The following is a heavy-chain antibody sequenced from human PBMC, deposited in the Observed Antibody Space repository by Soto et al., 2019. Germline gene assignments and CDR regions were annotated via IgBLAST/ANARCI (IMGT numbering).Heavy chain of an antibody. CDR1: GFTFDQYT. D-gene: IGHD3-16*01. Sequence: EVQLVESGGGLVQPGRSLRLACAASGFTFDQYTMHWVRQAPGKGLEWVSSITWHSGTIGYADSVKGRFTISRDNAKNSLYLQMYSLRDEDTALYYCAKEMITFGDFNYYYMDVWGNGTTVTVSS. V-gene: IGHV3-9*01. CDR2: ITWHSGTI. CDR3: AKEMITFGDFNYYYMDV. J-gene: IGHJ6*03.